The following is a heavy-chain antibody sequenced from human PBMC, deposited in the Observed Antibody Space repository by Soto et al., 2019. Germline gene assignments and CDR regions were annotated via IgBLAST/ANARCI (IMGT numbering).Heavy chain of an antibody. Sequence: QLQLQESGSGLVKPSQTLSLTCAVSGGSISTGGYSWSWIRQPSGKGLEWIGYIYHSGSTYYNPSLKSRVTISVDTSKNQFSLKLSSVTAADTAVYYCARMTTVTTTGVDWFDPWGQGTLVTVSS. CDR3: ARMTTVTTTGVDWFDP. CDR2: IYHSGST. D-gene: IGHD4-17*01. J-gene: IGHJ5*02. CDR1: GGSISTGGYS. V-gene: IGHV4-30-2*01.